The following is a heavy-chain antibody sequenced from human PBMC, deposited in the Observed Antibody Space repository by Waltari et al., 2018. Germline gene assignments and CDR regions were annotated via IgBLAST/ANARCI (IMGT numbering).Heavy chain of an antibody. J-gene: IGHJ4*02. V-gene: IGHV3-7*01. CDR2: INYDGSQK. Sequence: DVQLVESGGGLVQPGGSLRLSCGASGFTFSRYWMSWVRQTTGKGLQWVANINYDGSQKYYVDSVKGRFTISRDNAKNSVYLQMNSLRVEDTAVYYCAKSRGFEYWGQGALITVSS. CDR3: AKSRGFEY. CDR1: GFTFSRYW. D-gene: IGHD2-2*01.